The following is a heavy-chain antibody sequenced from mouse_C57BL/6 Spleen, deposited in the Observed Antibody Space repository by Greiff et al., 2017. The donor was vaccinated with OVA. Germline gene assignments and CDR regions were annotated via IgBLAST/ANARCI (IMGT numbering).Heavy chain of an antibody. CDR3: ARPYYYGSEDWYFDV. Sequence: EVQGVESGGGLVQPGGSLKLSCAASGFTFSDYGMAWVRQAPRKGPEWVAFISNLAYSIYYADTVTGRFTISRANAKNTLYLEMSSLRSEDTAMYYCARPYYYGSEDWYFDVWGTGTTVTVSS. J-gene: IGHJ1*03. CDR2: ISNLAYSI. V-gene: IGHV5-15*01. D-gene: IGHD1-1*01. CDR1: GFTFSDYG.